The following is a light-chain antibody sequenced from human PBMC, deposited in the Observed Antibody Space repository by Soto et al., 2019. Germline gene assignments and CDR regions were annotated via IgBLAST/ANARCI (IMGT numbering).Light chain of an antibody. Sequence: DIQMTQSPSALSASVGDRVTITCRASQSSSSWLAWYQQKPGKAPRLLIYDGSHLERGVPSRFSGSGSGTEFTLTISDLQPDDLATYYCQQYNNFWTFGPGTKVEI. CDR2: DGS. V-gene: IGKV1-5*01. CDR1: QSSSSW. J-gene: IGKJ1*01. CDR3: QQYNNFWT.